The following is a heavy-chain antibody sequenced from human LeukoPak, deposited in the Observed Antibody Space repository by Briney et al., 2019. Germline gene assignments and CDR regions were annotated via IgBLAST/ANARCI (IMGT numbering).Heavy chain of an antibody. J-gene: IGHJ6*02. CDR3: ARDRYYYGMDV. V-gene: IGHV3-53*01. CDR2: IYSGGST. CDR1: GFSFSDHY. Sequence: PGGSLRLSCIVSGFSFSDHYMEWVRQAPGKGLEWVSVIYSGGSTYYADSVKGRFTISRDNSKNTLYLQMNSLRAEDTAVYYCARDRYYYGMDVWGQGTTVTVSS.